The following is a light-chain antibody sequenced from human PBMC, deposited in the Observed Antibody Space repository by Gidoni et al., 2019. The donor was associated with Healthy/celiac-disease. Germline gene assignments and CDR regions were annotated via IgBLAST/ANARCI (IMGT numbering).Light chain of an antibody. CDR2: DAS. CDR3: QQLSNWPPIT. V-gene: IGKV3-11*01. J-gene: IGKJ5*01. CDR1: QIVSSY. Sequence: DIVLTQSPATLSLSPGERATLSSRASQIVSSYLASYQQKPGQAPRLLIYDASNRATGIPARFSGSGSGTDFTLTISSLEPEDFAVYYFQQLSNWPPITFGQGTRLEIK.